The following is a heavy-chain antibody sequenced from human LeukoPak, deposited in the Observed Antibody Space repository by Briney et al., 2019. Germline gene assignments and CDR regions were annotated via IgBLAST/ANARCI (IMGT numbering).Heavy chain of an antibody. D-gene: IGHD4-23*01. CDR2: IYTSGST. CDR3: ARDGQTTVVTDNWFDP. CDR1: GGSISSGSYY. Sequence: SETLSLTCTVSGGSISSGSYYWSWIRQPAGKGLEWIGRIYTSGSTNYNPSLKSRVTISVDTSKNQFSLKLSSVTAADTAVYYCARDGQTTVVTDNWFDPWGQGTLVTVSS. J-gene: IGHJ5*02. V-gene: IGHV4-61*02.